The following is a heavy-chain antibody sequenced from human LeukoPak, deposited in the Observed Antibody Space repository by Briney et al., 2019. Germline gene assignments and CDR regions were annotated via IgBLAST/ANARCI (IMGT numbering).Heavy chain of an antibody. Sequence: PGGSLRLSCAASGFTFDDYAMHWARQAPGKGLEWVSGISWNSGSIGYADSLKGRFTISRDNAKNSLYLQMNSLRAEDTALYYCAKLGDSSGYFNSGLDYWGQGTLVTVSS. D-gene: IGHD3-22*01. V-gene: IGHV3-9*01. CDR1: GFTFDDYA. CDR2: ISWNSGSI. J-gene: IGHJ4*02. CDR3: AKLGDSSGYFNSGLDY.